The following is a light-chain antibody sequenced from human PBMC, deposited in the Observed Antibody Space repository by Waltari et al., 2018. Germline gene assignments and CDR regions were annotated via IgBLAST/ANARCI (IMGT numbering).Light chain of an antibody. CDR2: WAS. V-gene: IGKV4-1*01. J-gene: IGKJ4*01. CDR1: QNFLSSSQNKNY. CDR3: QQYYSIPLS. Sequence: DIVVTQSPDSLALSMGERATITFKSTQNFLSSSQNKNYLAWYQQKPGQPPKLLIYWASTRESGVPDRFSGSGSGTEFTLTISSLQAEDVALYYCQQYYSIPLSFGGGTKVEIK.